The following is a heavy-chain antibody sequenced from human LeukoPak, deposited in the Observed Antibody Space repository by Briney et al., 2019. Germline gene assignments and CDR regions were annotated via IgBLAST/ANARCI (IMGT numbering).Heavy chain of an antibody. D-gene: IGHD2-15*01. CDR2: IYYSGST. CDR3: ARVRIDAFDI. J-gene: IGHJ3*02. CDR1: GGSISSGGYY. V-gene: IGHV4-31*03. Sequence: SETLSLTCTVSGGSISSGGYYWSWIRQHPGKGLEWIGYIYYSGSTYYNPSLKSRVTISVDTSKNQFSLKLSSVTAADTAVYYCARVRIDAFDIWGQGTMVTVSS.